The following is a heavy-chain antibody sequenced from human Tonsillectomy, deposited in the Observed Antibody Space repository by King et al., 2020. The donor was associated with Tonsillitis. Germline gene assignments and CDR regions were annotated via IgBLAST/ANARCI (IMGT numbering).Heavy chain of an antibody. CDR1: GGSISSSVYY. CDR2: VYYSGST. J-gene: IGHJ3*02. D-gene: IGHD1-26*01. Sequence: LQLQESGPGLVKPSETLSLTCTVSGGSISSSVYYWGWIRQPPGKGLEWIGSVYYSGSTYYNPSLKSRITISGDTSKNQFSLKLSSVTAADTAVYYCARPHYSGRPQAFHIWGQGTMVTVSS. CDR3: ARPHYSGRPQAFHI. V-gene: IGHV4-39*01.